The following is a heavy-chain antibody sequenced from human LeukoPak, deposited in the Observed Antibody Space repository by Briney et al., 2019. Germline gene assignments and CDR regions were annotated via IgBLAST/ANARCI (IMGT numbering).Heavy chain of an antibody. J-gene: IGHJ3*02. CDR1: GYTFTSYD. V-gene: IGHV1-18*01. Sequence: ASVKVSCKASGYTFTSYDINWVRQAPGQGLEWMGWISAYNGNTNYAQKLQGRVTMTTDTSTSTAYMELRSLRSDDTAVYYCARDQGEWDYGDYQDPDAFDIWGQGTMVTVSS. CDR3: ARDQGEWDYGDYQDPDAFDI. D-gene: IGHD4-17*01. CDR2: ISAYNGNT.